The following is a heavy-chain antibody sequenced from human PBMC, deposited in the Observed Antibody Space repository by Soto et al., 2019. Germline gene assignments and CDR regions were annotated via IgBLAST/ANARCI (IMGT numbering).Heavy chain of an antibody. CDR1: GGSISSGGYY. V-gene: IGHV4-31*03. CDR2: IYYSGST. CDR3: ARAGGEWLLGKVDP. D-gene: IGHD3-3*01. J-gene: IGHJ5*02. Sequence: QVQLQESGPGLVKPSQTLSLTCTVSGGSISSGGYYWSWFRQHPGKGLEWIGYIYYSGSTYYNPSLKRRVTISVDTSKNQFSLKLSSVTAADTAVYYCARAGGEWLLGKVDPWGQGTLVTVSS.